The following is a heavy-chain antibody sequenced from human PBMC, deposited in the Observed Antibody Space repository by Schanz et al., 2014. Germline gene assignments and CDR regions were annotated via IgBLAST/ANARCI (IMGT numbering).Heavy chain of an antibody. D-gene: IGHD1-26*01. Sequence: PGGSLRLSCAASGFTFSSYAMNWVRQAPGKGLEWVSAISGGGGTTYYTDSVKGRFTISRDNSKNTLFLQMNSLRAEDTAVYYCARDHTTESYYSAGPPIDYWGQGTLXTVSS. CDR1: GFTFSSYA. V-gene: IGHV3-23*01. CDR2: ISGGGGTT. CDR3: ARDHTTESYYSAGPPIDY. J-gene: IGHJ4*02.